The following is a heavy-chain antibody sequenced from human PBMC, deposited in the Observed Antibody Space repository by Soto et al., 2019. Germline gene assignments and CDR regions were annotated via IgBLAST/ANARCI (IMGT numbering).Heavy chain of an antibody. CDR1: GYTFTSYA. CDR2: INAGNGNT. J-gene: IGHJ6*02. CDR3: ARVDVVVPAADYYYYGMDV. V-gene: IGHV1-3*01. D-gene: IGHD2-2*01. Sequence: ASVKVSCKASGYTFTSYAMHWVRQAPGQRREWMGWINAGNGNTKYSQKFQGRVTITRDTSASTAYMELSSLRSEDTAVYYCARVDVVVPAADYYYYGMDVWGQGTTVTVSS.